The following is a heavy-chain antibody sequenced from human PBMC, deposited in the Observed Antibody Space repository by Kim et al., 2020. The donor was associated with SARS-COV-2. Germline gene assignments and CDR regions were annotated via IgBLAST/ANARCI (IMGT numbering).Heavy chain of an antibody. J-gene: IGHJ6*02. V-gene: IGHV3-30*09. CDR1: VVSFDSSA. D-gene: IGHD3-10*01. Sequence: GGSLRLSCAASVVSFDSSAMNWVRQAPGKGLEWVAVISFDGRNKAYADSVKGRFAISRDNSKSTLHLQMNSLRVEYTAVYYCARGNYYESVSLSDYYNGMDVWGQGTTVTVSS. CDR3: ARGNYYESVSLSDYYNGMDV. CDR2: ISFDGRNK.